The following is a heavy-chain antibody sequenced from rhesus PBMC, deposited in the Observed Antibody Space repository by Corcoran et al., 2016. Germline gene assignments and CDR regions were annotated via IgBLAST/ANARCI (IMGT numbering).Heavy chain of an antibody. CDR3: ARAPYYYSGTFDY. Sequence: QVQLQELGPGLVMPSETLSLTCAVSGYSISSGYGWGWIRKPPGKGLEWIGQIYGGSGSTLYNPSRKSRGTVSKDTSKSQFSLKLSSVTAADTAVCYCARAPYYYSGTFDYWGQGVLVTVSS. CDR1: GYSISSGYG. D-gene: IGHD3-16*01. CDR2: IYGGSGST. V-gene: IGHV4-127*01. J-gene: IGHJ4*01.